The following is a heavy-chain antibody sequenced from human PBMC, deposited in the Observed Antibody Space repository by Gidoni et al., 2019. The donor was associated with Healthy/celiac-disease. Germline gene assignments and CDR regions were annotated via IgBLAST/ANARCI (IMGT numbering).Heavy chain of an antibody. D-gene: IGHD3-22*01. Sequence: QVQLQQWGAGLLKPSETLSLTCAVYGGSFSGYYWSWIRQPPGKGLEWIGEINHSGSTNYNPSLKSRVTISVDTSKNQFSLKLSSVTAADTAVYYCARAFLPTTGIVVVNPRGGDWFDPWGQGTLVTVSS. CDR2: INHSGST. J-gene: IGHJ5*02. CDR3: ARAFLPTTGIVVVNPRGGDWFDP. V-gene: IGHV4-34*01. CDR1: GGSFSGYY.